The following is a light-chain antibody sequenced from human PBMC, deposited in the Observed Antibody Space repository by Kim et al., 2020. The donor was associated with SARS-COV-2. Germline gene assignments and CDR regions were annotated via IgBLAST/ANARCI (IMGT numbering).Light chain of an antibody. CDR1: SLRSYY. J-gene: IGLJ3*02. CDR2: GKY. Sequence: SSELTQDPAVSVALGQTVRITCQGDSLRSYYASWYQQKPGQAPILVLYGKYNRPSGIPDRFSGSGSGNTASLTITGAQAEDEADYYCNSRDNSGNHLVFGGGTQLTVL. V-gene: IGLV3-19*01. CDR3: NSRDNSGNHLV.